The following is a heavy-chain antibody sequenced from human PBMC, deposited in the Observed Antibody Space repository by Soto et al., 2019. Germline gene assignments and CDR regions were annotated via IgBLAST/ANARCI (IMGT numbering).Heavy chain of an antibody. D-gene: IGHD3-3*01. V-gene: IGHV4-34*01. Sequence: SETLSLTCAVYGGSFSGYYWSWIRQPPGKGLEWIGEINHSGSTNYNPSLKSRVTISVDTSKNQFSLKLSSVTAADTAVYYCARGLTIFGVVIYYYYGMDVWGQGTPVTVSS. J-gene: IGHJ6*02. CDR3: ARGLTIFGVVIYYYYGMDV. CDR2: INHSGST. CDR1: GGSFSGYY.